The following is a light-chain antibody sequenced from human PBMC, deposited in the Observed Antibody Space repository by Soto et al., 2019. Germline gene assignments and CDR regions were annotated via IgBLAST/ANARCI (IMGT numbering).Light chain of an antibody. Sequence: EIVLTQSPGTLSLSPGERATLSCRASQSLTSNYLAWYQQKPGQAPRLLISGTSNRATGIPDRFSGSGSGTDFTLTISRLEPDDFEVYYGQQSGDSVFTFGPETPVDIK. V-gene: IGKV3-20*01. J-gene: IGKJ3*01. CDR3: QQSGDSVFT. CDR1: QSLTSNY. CDR2: GTS.